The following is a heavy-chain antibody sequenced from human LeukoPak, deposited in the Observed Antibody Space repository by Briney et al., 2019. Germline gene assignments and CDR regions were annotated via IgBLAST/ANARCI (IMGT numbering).Heavy chain of an antibody. J-gene: IGHJ4*02. CDR3: ARGPYLSEFDY. CDR1: GFTFSSYA. Sequence: AGGSLRLSCAASGFTFSSYAMSWVRQAPGKGLEWVSAISGGGGSTYYADSVKGRFTISRDNSKNTLYLQMNSLRAEDTAVYYCARGPYLSEFDYWGQGTLVTVSS. D-gene: IGHD1-14*01. CDR2: ISGGGGST. V-gene: IGHV3-23*01.